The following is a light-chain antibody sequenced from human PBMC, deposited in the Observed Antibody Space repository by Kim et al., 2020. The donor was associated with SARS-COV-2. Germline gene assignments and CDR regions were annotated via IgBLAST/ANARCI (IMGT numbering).Light chain of an antibody. J-gene: IGKJ5*01. V-gene: IGKV1-33*01. CDR1: QDITNY. Sequence: DIQMTQSPSSLSASVVDRVTITCQASQDITNYLNWYQQKPGKAPKLLIYDASNLETGVPSRFSGSGSGTDFTFTISSLQPEDIATYYCQQYANLPITFGQGTRLEIK. CDR2: DAS. CDR3: QQYANLPIT.